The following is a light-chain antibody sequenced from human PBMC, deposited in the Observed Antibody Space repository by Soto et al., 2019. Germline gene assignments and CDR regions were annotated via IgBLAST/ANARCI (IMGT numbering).Light chain of an antibody. Sequence: QSVLTQSPSASASLGASVKLTCTLSSGHSSYAIAWHQQQPEKGPRYLMKLNSDGSHSKGDGIPDRFSGSSSEAERYLTIARLQSEDEADYYCQTWGTGILVFGGGTKVTVL. CDR2: LNSDGSH. CDR3: QTWGTGILV. J-gene: IGLJ2*01. V-gene: IGLV4-69*01. CDR1: SGHSSYA.